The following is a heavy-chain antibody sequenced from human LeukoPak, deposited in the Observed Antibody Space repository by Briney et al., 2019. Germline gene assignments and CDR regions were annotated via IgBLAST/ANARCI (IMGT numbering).Heavy chain of an antibody. D-gene: IGHD6-13*01. CDR3: ATEVVYSSSWYTDWTDY. Sequence: ASAKVSCKVSGYTLTELSMHWVRQAPGKGLEWMGGFDPEDGETIYAQKFQGRVTMTEDTSTDTAYMELSSLRSEDTAVYYCATEVVYSSSWYTDWTDYWGQGTLVTVSS. J-gene: IGHJ4*02. CDR2: FDPEDGET. V-gene: IGHV1-24*01. CDR1: GYTLTELS.